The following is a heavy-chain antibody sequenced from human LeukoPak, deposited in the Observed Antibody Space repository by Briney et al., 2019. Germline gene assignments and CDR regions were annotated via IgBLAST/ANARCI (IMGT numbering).Heavy chain of an antibody. V-gene: IGHV1-46*01. CDR3: MRNVGSGFDY. CDR1: GYTFTTWY. J-gene: IGHJ4*02. D-gene: IGHD1-1*01. Sequence: ASVKVSCKPSGYTFTTWYIHWVRQAPGQGLEWMGMINPSGGSTSFAQNFQGRVAMTSDTSTTTVYMDLSSLRSDDTAVYYCMRNVGSGFDYWGQGTLVTVSS. CDR2: INPSGGST.